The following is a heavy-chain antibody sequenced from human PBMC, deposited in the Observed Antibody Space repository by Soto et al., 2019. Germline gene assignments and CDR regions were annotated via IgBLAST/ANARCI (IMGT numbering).Heavy chain of an antibody. J-gene: IGHJ6*02. CDR3: ASPLTYDYDSSGYFPYGMDV. D-gene: IGHD3-22*01. Sequence: GASVKVSCKASGYTSTSYAMNWVRQAPGQGLEWMGWINTNTGNPTYAQGFTGRFVFSLDTSVSTAYLQICSLKAEDTAVYYCASPLTYDYDSSGYFPYGMDVWGQGTKVTVSS. V-gene: IGHV7-4-1*01. CDR2: INTNTGNP. CDR1: GYTSTSYA.